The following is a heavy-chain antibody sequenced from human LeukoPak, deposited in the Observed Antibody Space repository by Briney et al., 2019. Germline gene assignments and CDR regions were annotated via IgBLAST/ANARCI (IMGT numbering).Heavy chain of an antibody. J-gene: IGHJ4*02. CDR1: GFTFSSYA. CDR2: ISGSGGST. D-gene: IGHD6-13*01. CDR3: AKESGYSSSWDY. Sequence: GALRLSCAASGFTFSSYAMSWVRQAPGKGLEWVSAISGSGGSTYYADSVKGRFTISRDNSKNTLYLQMNSLRAEDTAVYYCAKESGYSSSWDYWGQGTLVTVSS. V-gene: IGHV3-23*01.